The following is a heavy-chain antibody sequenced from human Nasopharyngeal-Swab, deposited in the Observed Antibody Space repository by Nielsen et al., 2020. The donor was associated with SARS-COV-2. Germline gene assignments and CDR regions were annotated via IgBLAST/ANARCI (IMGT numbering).Heavy chain of an antibody. V-gene: IGHV3-30*04. D-gene: IGHD7-27*01. J-gene: IGHJ6*02. CDR3: ARALWGSYYYGMDV. Sequence: GESLKISCAASGFTFSSYAMHWVRQAPGKGLEWVPVISYDGSNKYYADSVKGRFTISRDNSKNTLYLQMNSLRAEDTAVYYCARALWGSYYYGMDVWGQGTTVTVSS. CDR1: GFTFSSYA. CDR2: ISYDGSNK.